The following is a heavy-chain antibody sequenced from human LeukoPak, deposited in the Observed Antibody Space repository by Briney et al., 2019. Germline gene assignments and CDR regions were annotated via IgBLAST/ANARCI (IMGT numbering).Heavy chain of an antibody. J-gene: IGHJ4*02. CDR1: GYTFTSYD. Sequence: GASVKVSCKASGYTFTSYDINWVRQATGQGLEWMGWMNPNSGNTGYAQKFQGRVTMTRDTSISTAYMELSRLRSDDTAVYYCARGVYSYGRDFDYWGQGTLVTVSS. CDR3: ARGVYSYGRDFDY. D-gene: IGHD5-18*01. CDR2: MNPNSGNT. V-gene: IGHV1-8*01.